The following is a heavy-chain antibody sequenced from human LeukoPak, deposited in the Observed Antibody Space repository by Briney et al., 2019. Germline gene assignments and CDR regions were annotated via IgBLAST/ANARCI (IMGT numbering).Heavy chain of an antibody. D-gene: IGHD4-17*01. CDR2: LSGSGDNT. V-gene: IGHV3-23*01. CDR1: EFTFSSYA. J-gene: IGHJ3*02. Sequence: GGSLRLSCAASEFTFSSYAMSWVRQAPGKGLEWVSSLSGSGDNTYYADSVKGRFTISRDNSKNTLYLQMNSLRVEDTAVYYCAKDLTVTTRGDALDIWGQGTMVTVSS. CDR3: AKDLTVTTRGDALDI.